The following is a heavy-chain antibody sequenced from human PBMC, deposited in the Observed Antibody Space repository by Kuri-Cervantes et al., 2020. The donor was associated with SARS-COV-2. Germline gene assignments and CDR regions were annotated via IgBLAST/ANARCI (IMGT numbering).Heavy chain of an antibody. Sequence: LSLTCAADGFTFSDYYMSWVRQAPGKGLEWVGFIRSNSHGGAAESAASVKGRFTISRDDSKSIAYLQMNSLKTEDTAVYYCTRLRGFGPLLHGLDVWGQGTTVTVSS. CDR2: IRSNSHGGAA. J-gene: IGHJ6*02. V-gene: IGHV3-49*04. CDR3: TRLRGFGPLLHGLDV. CDR1: GFTFSDYY. D-gene: IGHD6-25*01.